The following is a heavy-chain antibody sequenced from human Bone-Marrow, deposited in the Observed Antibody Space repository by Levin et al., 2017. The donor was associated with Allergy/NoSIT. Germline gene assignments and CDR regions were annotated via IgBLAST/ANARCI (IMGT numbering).Heavy chain of an antibody. CDR2: VSYDGSDK. CDR3: TRDLSLGGSPPFDY. V-gene: IGHV3-30-3*01. CDR1: GFIFNDYA. D-gene: IGHD2-15*01. J-gene: IGHJ4*02. Sequence: GGSLRLSCAASGFIFNDYAMHWVRQAPGKGLEGVALVSYDGSDKYYADSVKGRFNISRDNSDNTLFLQMNNLRPEDTAIYYCTRDLSLGGSPPFDYWGQGTRVTVSS.